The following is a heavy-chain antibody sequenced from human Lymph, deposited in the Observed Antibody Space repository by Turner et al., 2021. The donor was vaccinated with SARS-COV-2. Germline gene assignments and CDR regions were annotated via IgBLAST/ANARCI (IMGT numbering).Heavy chain of an antibody. Sequence: QVQLVQSGAEVKKPGASVKISCKASGYTFTSYYMHWVRQATGQGLEWMGIINPSGDSTSYAQKFQGRVTMTRDTSTSTVYMDLSSLRSEDTAVYYCARVGAGGFDYWGQGTPVTVSS. J-gene: IGHJ4*02. D-gene: IGHD2-15*01. V-gene: IGHV1-46*01. CDR1: GYTFTSYY. CDR3: ARVGAGGFDY. CDR2: INPSGDST.